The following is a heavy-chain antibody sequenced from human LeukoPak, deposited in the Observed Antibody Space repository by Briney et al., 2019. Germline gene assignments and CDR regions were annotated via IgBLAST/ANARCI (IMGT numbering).Heavy chain of an antibody. J-gene: IGHJ4*02. CDR1: GFTFSSYW. CDR3: AVDFWSGYYTY. V-gene: IGHV3-74*01. CDR2: INSDGSST. Sequence: GGSPRLSCAASGFTFSSYWMHWVRQAPGKGLVWVSRINSDGSSTSYADSVKGRFTISRDNAKNTLYLQMNSLRAEDTAVYYCAVDFWSGYYTYWGQGTLVTVSS. D-gene: IGHD3-3*01.